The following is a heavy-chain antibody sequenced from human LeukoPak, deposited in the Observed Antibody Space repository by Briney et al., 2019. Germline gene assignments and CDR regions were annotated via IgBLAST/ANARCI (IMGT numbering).Heavy chain of an antibody. V-gene: IGHV4-39*07. CDR1: GGSISSSSYY. Sequence: PSETLSLTCTVSGGSISSSSYYWGWIRQPPGKGLEWIGSIYYSGSTYYNPSLKSRVTISVDTSKNQFSLKLSSVTAADTAVYYCARHVRAQYPYCGGDCSPLYWYFDLWGRGTLVTVSS. J-gene: IGHJ2*01. CDR2: IYYSGST. CDR3: ARHVRAQYPYCGGDCSPLYWYFDL. D-gene: IGHD2-21*02.